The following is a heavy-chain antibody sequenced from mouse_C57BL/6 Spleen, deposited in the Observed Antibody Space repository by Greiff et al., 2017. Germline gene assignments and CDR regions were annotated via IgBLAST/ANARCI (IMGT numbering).Heavy chain of an antibody. Sequence: VQLQQPGTELVKPGASVKLSCKASGYTFTSYWMHWVKQRPGQGLEWIGNINPSNGGTNYNEKFKSKATLTVDKSSSTAYMQLSSLTSEASAVYYCARGDYYGRSFAWFAYWGQGTLVTVSA. CDR2: INPSNGGT. CDR3: ARGDYYGRSFAWFAY. D-gene: IGHD1-1*01. V-gene: IGHV1-53*01. CDR1: GYTFTSYW. J-gene: IGHJ3*01.